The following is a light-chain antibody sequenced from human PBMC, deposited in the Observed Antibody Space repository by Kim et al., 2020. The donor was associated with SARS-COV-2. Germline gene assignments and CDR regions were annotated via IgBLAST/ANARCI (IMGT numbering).Light chain of an antibody. Sequence: EIVMTQSPATLSVSPGERATLSCWASQSVSDDLAWYQQKPGQAPRLLIYGASTRATGIPARFSGSGSGTEFTLTISSLQSEDFAVYYCQQYSNWPPYTFGQGTKLEI. CDR2: GAS. CDR1: QSVSDD. V-gene: IGKV3-15*01. J-gene: IGKJ2*01. CDR3: QQYSNWPPYT.